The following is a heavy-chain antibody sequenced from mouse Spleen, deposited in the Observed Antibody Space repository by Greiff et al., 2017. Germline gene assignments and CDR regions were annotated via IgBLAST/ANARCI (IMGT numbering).Heavy chain of an antibody. CDR1: GYTFTDYY. D-gene: IGHD2-4*01. CDR3: ARPYYDYDEDY. CDR2: INPYNGGT. V-gene: IGHV1-19*01. Sequence: EVQLQQSGPVLVKPGASVKMSCKASGYTFTDYYMNWVKQSHGKSLEWIGVINPYNGGTSYNQKFKGKATLTVDKSSSTAYMELNSLTSEDSAVYYCARPYYDYDEDYWGQGTTLTVSS. J-gene: IGHJ2*01.